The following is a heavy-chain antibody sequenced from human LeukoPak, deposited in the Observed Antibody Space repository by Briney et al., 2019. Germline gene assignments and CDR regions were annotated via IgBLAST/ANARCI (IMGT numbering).Heavy chain of an antibody. CDR3: ARGVGDCSSTSRYASGIIEGINDAFDI. V-gene: IGHV1-2*02. CDR2: INPNSGGT. D-gene: IGHD2-2*01. CDR1: GYTFTGYY. Sequence: ASVKVSCKASGYTFTGYYMHWVRQAPGQGLEWMGCINPNSGGTNYAQKFQGKVTMTRDTSISTAYMELSRLRSDDTAVYYCARGVGDCSSTSRYASGIIEGINDAFDIWGQGTMVTVSS. J-gene: IGHJ3*02.